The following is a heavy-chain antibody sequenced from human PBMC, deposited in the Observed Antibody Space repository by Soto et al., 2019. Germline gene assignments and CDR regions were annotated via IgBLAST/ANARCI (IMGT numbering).Heavy chain of an antibody. D-gene: IGHD5-18*01. CDR3: ARERHSYGPYYFDY. CDR2: ITSSGSTT. Sequence: QVQLVESGGDLVKPGGSLRLSCAASGFTFSDYYMSWIRQAPGKGLEWVSSITSSGSTTYYTDSVKGRFTISRDNAKNSLYLQMNSLSAEDSAVYYCARERHSYGPYYFDYWGQGTLVTVSS. J-gene: IGHJ4*02. CDR1: GFTFSDYY. V-gene: IGHV3-11*01.